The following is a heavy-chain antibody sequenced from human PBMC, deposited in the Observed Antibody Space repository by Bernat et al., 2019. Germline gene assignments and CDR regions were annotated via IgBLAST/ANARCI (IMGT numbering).Heavy chain of an antibody. J-gene: IGHJ2*01. Sequence: QLQLQESGPGLVKPSETLSLTCTVSGGSISSSTYYWGWIRQPPGKRRECIGSIYYSGGTYYNPSLKSRLTISVDTSKNQFSLKLNSVTAADTAVYYCARRWELLHFDLWGRGTLVTVSS. CDR1: GGSISSSTYY. V-gene: IGHV4-39*01. D-gene: IGHD1-26*01. CDR2: IYYSGGT. CDR3: ARRWELLHFDL.